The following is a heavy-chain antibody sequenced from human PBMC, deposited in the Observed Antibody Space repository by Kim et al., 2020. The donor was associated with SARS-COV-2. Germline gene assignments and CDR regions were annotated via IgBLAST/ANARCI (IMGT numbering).Heavy chain of an antibody. D-gene: IGHD3-10*01. CDR2: IRWNTDST. CDR1: GFTFDDYS. CDR3: ARGGGSGSYWGYYFDY. V-gene: IGHV3-43*01. Sequence: GGSLRLSCAASGFTFDDYSMHWVRQAPGKGLEWVSLIRWNTDSTYYADSVKGRFTISRDNSKNSLYLQMNSLRTEDTAFYYCARGGGSGSYWGYYFDYWGQGTLVTVSS. J-gene: IGHJ4*02.